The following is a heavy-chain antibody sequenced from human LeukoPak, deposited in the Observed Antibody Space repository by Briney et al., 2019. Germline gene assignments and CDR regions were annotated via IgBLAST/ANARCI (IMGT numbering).Heavy chain of an antibody. V-gene: IGHV4-34*01. Sequence: PSETLSLTCAVYGGSFSGYYWSWIRQPPGKGPEWIGEINHSGSTNYNPSLKSRVTISVDTSKNQFSLKLSSVTAEDTAVYYCARGLKRSGYWVYWGQGTLVTVSS. CDR3: ARGLKRSGYWVY. CDR1: GGSFSGYY. J-gene: IGHJ4*02. D-gene: IGHD3-3*01. CDR2: INHSGST.